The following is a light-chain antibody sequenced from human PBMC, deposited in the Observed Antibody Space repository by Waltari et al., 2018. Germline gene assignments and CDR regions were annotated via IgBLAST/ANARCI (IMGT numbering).Light chain of an antibody. CDR1: QSCSSSY. CDR2: GAS. CDR3: QQYGSSLPLYT. J-gene: IGKJ2*01. Sequence: EIGLTQAPGTLSLSPGERATLSCRARQSCSSSYLAWYQQKPGQAPRLLIYGASSRATGIPDRFSGSGSWTDFTLTISRLEPEDFAVYYCQQYGSSLPLYTFGPGTKLEIK. V-gene: IGKV3-20*01.